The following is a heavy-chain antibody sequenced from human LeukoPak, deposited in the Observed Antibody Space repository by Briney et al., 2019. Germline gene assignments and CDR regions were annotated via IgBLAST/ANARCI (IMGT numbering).Heavy chain of an antibody. CDR1: GGSISSYY. V-gene: IGHV4-59*01. Sequence: PSETLSLTCTVSGGSISSYYWSWIRQPPGKGLEWIGYIYYSGSTNYNPSLKSRVTISVDTSKNQFSLKLSSVTAADTAVYYCARATCTNGVCPRFDPWGQGTLVTVSS. CDR2: IYYSGST. J-gene: IGHJ5*02. CDR3: ARATCTNGVCPRFDP. D-gene: IGHD2-8*01.